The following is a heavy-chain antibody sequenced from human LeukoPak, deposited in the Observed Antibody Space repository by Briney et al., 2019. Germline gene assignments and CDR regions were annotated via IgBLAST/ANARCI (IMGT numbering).Heavy chain of an antibody. V-gene: IGHV1-69*01. J-gene: IGHJ5*02. CDR1: RGTFSSYA. CDR2: IIPTFGTA. Sequence: GASVKVSCKASRGTFSSYALIWVRQAPGQGLEWMGGIIPTFGTAAYAQKFQGRVTISADESTSTAYMELSSLRSEDTAVYYCAREAGYSYGGGDNWFDPWGQGTLVTVSS. D-gene: IGHD5-18*01. CDR3: AREAGYSYGGGDNWFDP.